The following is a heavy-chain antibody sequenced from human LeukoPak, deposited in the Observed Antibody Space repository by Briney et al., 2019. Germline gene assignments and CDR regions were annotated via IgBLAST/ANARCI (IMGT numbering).Heavy chain of an antibody. CDR3: ARLYYDSSGYYQICYFDY. Sequence: SETLSLTCTVSGGSISSSYYWGWIRQPPGKGLEWIGSIYYSGSTYYNPSLKSRVTISVDTSKNQFSLNLSSVTAADTAVYYCARLYYDSSGYYQICYFDYWGQGTLVTVSS. J-gene: IGHJ4*02. CDR1: GGSISSSYY. V-gene: IGHV4-39*01. CDR2: IYYSGST. D-gene: IGHD3-22*01.